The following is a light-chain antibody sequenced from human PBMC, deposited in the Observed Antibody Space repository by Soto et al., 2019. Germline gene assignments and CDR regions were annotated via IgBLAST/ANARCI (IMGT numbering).Light chain of an antibody. CDR1: QSVSLS. V-gene: IGKV3-15*01. CDR3: QQYHIWPSWT. CDR2: GAS. Sequence: EIVLTQSPATLSVSLGDSATLSCRASQSVSLSLAWYQMRPGQPPRLRIYGASTRATDIPARFSGSGSGTDFTLTISSLQSEDFAVYFCQQYHIWPSWTFGQGTKVELK. J-gene: IGKJ1*01.